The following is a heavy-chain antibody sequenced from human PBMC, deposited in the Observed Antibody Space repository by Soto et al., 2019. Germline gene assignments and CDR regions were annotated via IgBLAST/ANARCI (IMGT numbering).Heavy chain of an antibody. CDR1: GGSFSGYY. CDR3: VCYYGSGSYYRDY. CDR2: INHSGST. Sequence: SETLSLTCAVYGGSFSGYYWSWIRQPPGKGLEWIGEINHSGSTNYNPSLKSRVTISVDTSKNQFSLKLSSVTAADTAVYYCVCYYGSGSYYRDYWGQGTLVTVSS. J-gene: IGHJ4*02. D-gene: IGHD3-10*01. V-gene: IGHV4-34*01.